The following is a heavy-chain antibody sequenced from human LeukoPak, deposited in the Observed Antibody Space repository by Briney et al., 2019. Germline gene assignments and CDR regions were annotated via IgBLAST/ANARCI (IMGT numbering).Heavy chain of an antibody. CDR1: GYTFTGYY. V-gene: IGHV1-2*02. CDR3: AREGAYCSSTSCYTNWFDP. CDR2: INPNSGGT. Sequence: ASVKVSCKASGYTFTGYYMHWVRQAPGQGLEWMGWINPNSGGTNYAQKLQGRVTMTTDTSTSTAYMELRSLRSDDTAVYYCAREGAYCSSTSCYTNWFDPWGQGTLVTVSS. D-gene: IGHD2-2*01. J-gene: IGHJ5*02.